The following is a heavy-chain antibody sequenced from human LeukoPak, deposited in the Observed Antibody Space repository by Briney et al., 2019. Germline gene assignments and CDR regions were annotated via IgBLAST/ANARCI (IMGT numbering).Heavy chain of an antibody. V-gene: IGHV1-69*05. D-gene: IGHD2-2*02. Sequence: SVKVSCKASGGTFSSYAISWVRQAPGQGLEWMGGIIPIFGTANYAQKFQARVTITTDESTSTAYMELSSLRSEDTAVYYCARDLCSSTSCYTGYWFDPWGQGTLVTVSS. CDR2: IIPIFGTA. CDR1: GGTFSSYA. J-gene: IGHJ5*02. CDR3: ARDLCSSTSCYTGYWFDP.